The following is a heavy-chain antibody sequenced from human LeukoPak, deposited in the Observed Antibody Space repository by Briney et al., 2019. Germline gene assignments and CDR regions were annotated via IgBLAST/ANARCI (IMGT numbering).Heavy chain of an antibody. Sequence: GGSLRLSCAASGFTFSSYGMHWVRQAPGKGLEWVAVISYDGSNKYYADSVKGRFTISRDNSKNTLYLQMNSLRAEDTAVYYCAKDRPRYDFWSGYYTGTFEFDYYYYGMDVWGQGTTVTVSS. D-gene: IGHD3-3*01. CDR1: GFTFSSYG. V-gene: IGHV3-30*18. J-gene: IGHJ6*02. CDR2: ISYDGSNK. CDR3: AKDRPRYDFWSGYYTGTFEFDYYYYGMDV.